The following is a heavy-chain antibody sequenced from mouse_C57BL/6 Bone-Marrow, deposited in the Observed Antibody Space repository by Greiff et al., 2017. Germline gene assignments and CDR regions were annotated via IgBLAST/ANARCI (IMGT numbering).Heavy chain of an antibody. V-gene: IGHV1-4*01. CDR1: GYTFTSYT. Sequence: VQLQQSGAELARPGASVKMSCKASGYTFTSYTMHWVKQRPGQGLEWIGYINPSSGYTKYNQKFKDKATLTADKSSSTAYMQLSGLTSEDSAVYYCARWGGPYFDYWGQGTTLTVSS. J-gene: IGHJ2*01. CDR2: INPSSGYT. D-gene: IGHD1-1*02. CDR3: ARWGGPYFDY.